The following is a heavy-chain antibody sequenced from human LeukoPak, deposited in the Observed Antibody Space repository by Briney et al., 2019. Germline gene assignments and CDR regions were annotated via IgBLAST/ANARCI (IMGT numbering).Heavy chain of an antibody. Sequence: PGGSLRLSCAASGFTFSRYPMSWVRQAPGKGLEWVSTLSAAGGGTYYADSVRGRFAISRDDSKNTLYLQMFSLRAEDTALYYCAKTSSSGWYAFDSWGQGTPVTVSS. CDR2: LSAAGGGT. V-gene: IGHV3-23*01. CDR3: AKTSSSGWYAFDS. D-gene: IGHD6-19*01. J-gene: IGHJ4*02. CDR1: GFTFSRYP.